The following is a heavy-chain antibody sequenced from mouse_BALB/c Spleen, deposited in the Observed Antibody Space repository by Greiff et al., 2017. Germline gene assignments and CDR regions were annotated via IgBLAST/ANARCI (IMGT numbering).Heavy chain of an antibody. CDR2: INPGSGGT. V-gene: IGHV1-54*03. CDR1: GYAFTNYL. CDR3: ARTYYRYEGDYFDY. D-gene: IGHD2-14*01. Sequence: QVQLQQSGAELVRPGTSVKVSCKASGYAFTNYLIEWVKQRPGQGLEWIGVINPGSGGTNYNEKFKGKATLTADKSSSTAYMQLSSLTSDDSAVYFCARTYYRYEGDYFDYWGQGTTLTVSS. J-gene: IGHJ2*01.